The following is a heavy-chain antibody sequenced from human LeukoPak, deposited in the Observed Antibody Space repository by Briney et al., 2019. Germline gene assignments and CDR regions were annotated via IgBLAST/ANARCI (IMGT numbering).Heavy chain of an antibody. CDR1: GYTFTGYY. V-gene: IGHV1-2*02. CDR3: ARVPTVTPKYYFDY. D-gene: IGHD4-17*01. CDR2: ISAYNGNT. J-gene: IGHJ4*02. Sequence: ASVKVSCKASGYTFTGYYMHWVRQAPGQGLEWMGWISAYNGNTNYAQKFQGRVTMTRDTSISTAYMELSRLRSDDTAVYYCARVPTVTPKYYFDYWGQGTLVTVSS.